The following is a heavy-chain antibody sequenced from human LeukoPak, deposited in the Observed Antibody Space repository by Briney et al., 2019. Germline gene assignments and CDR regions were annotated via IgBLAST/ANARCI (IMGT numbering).Heavy chain of an antibody. CDR3: ATRSCSISACRASSYHCMDF. D-gene: IGHD2-2*01. J-gene: IGHJ6*03. Sequence: PSETLSLTCTVSGGSISSSSYYWGWIRQPPGKGLEWIGSIYYSGSTYYNPSLKSRVTISVDTSKNQFSLKLSSVTAADTAVYYCATRSCSISACRASSYHCMDFWGKGTTVTVSS. V-gene: IGHV4-39*01. CDR1: GGSISSSSYY. CDR2: IYYSGST.